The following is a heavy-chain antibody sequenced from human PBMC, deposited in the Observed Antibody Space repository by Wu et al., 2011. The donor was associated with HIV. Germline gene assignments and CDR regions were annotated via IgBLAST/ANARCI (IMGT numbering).Heavy chain of an antibody. CDR3: ARDLSGSYFDY. V-gene: IGHV1-18*01. CDR2: ISAYNGDT. Sequence: QVQVVQSGAEVKKPGASVRVSCKASGYIFTKYGITWVRQAPGQGLEWMGWISAYNGDTNYAQRLQGRVTMTADTSTSTAYMELRSLRSDDTAVYYCARDLSGSYFDYWGQGTLVTVSS. J-gene: IGHJ4*02. CDR1: GYIFTKYG. D-gene: IGHD1-26*01.